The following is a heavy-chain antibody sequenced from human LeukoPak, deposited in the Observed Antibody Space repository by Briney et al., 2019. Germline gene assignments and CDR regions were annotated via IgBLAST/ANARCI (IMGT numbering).Heavy chain of an antibody. V-gene: IGHV1-69*01. Sequence: ASVTVSFRASGGTFSSHAISWVRQAPGQGLEWMGGIIPIFGTANYAQKFQGRVTITADESTSTAYMELSSLRSEDTAVYYCARARVIESWFDPWGQGTLVTASS. CDR2: IIPIFGTA. CDR1: GGTFSSHA. J-gene: IGHJ5*02. CDR3: ARARVIESWFDP. D-gene: IGHD3-16*02.